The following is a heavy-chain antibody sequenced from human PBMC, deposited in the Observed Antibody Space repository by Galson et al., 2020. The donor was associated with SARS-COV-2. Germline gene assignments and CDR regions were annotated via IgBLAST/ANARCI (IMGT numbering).Heavy chain of an antibody. CDR1: GFTFSSYG. V-gene: IGHV3-30*18. CDR3: AKDQWLRDYGGFDY. Sequence: GGSLRLSCAASGFTFSSYGMHWVRQAPGKGLEWVAVISYDGSNKYYADSVKGRFTISRDNSKNTLYLQMNSLRAEDTAVYYCAKDQWLRDYGGFDYWGQGTLVTVSS. J-gene: IGHJ4*02. CDR2: ISYDGSNK. D-gene: IGHD5-12*01.